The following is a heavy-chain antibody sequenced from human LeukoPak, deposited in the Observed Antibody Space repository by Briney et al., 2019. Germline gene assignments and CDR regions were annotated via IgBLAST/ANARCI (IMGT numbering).Heavy chain of an antibody. J-gene: IGHJ5*02. CDR1: GGSISNYY. CDR3: ARQNTRGYGGNYSPVAWFDP. Sequence: SETLSLTCTVSGGSISNYYWSWIRQPPGKGLEWIGYILDSGDSDYNPSLKSRVTISMDTSKNQFSLRLTSVTATDTAVYYCARQNTRGYGGNYSPVAWFDPWGQGTLVTVSS. V-gene: IGHV4-59*08. D-gene: IGHD4-23*01. CDR2: ILDSGDS.